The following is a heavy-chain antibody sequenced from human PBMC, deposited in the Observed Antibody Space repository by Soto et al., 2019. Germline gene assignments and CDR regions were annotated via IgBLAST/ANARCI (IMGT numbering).Heavy chain of an antibody. J-gene: IGHJ4*02. V-gene: IGHV4-39*02. CDR2: IYYSGST. D-gene: IGHD3-9*01. CDR3: KXDSREYDTLTAYYIRRYPCFY. CDR1: GGSISSSSYY. Sequence: PSETLSLTCTVSGGSISSSSYYWGWIRQPPGKGLEWIGSIYYSGSTYYNPSLKSRVTISVDTSKNQFSLKLSSVTAADTAVYYCKXDSREYDTLTAYYIRRYPCFYWGQGALITVSS.